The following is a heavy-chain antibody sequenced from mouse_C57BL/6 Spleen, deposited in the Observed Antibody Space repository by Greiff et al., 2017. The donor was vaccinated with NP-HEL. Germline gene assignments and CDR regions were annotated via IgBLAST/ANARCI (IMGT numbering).Heavy chain of an antibody. CDR1: GYTFTDYY. D-gene: IGHD3-3*01. CDR2: INPYNGGT. CDR3: AREGSYGSPEGFAY. Sequence: EVQLQQSGPVLVKPGASVKMSCKASGYTFTDYYMNWVKQSHGKSLEWIGVINPYNGGTSYNQKFKGKATLTVDKSSSTAYMELNSLTSEDSAVYYCAREGSYGSPEGFAYWGQGTLVTVSA. J-gene: IGHJ3*01. V-gene: IGHV1-19*01.